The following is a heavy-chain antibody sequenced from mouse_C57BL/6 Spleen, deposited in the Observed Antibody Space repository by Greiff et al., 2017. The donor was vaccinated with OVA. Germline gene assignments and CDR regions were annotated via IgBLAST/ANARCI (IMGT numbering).Heavy chain of an antibody. CDR1: GYTFTSYW. Sequence: VKLQQPGAELVRPGSSVKLSCKASGYTFTSYWMDWVKQRPGQGLEWIGNIYPSDSETHYNQKFKDKATLTVDKSSSTAYMQLSSLTSEDSAVYYCARESLLGAMDYWGQGTSVTVSS. J-gene: IGHJ4*01. D-gene: IGHD2-10*01. V-gene: IGHV1-61*01. CDR2: IYPSDSET. CDR3: ARESLLGAMDY.